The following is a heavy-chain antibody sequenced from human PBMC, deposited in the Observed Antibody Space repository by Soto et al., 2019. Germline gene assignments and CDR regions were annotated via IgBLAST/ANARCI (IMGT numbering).Heavy chain of an antibody. D-gene: IGHD3-22*01. CDR2: VGASGTST. CDR3: ARTYYYDSTGYYRTFDY. CDR1: D. Sequence: DMSWVRQAPGKGLEWVSVVGASGTSTYYTDSVKGRFTISRDNSKNTLYLQMNSLRVDDTAVYYCARTYYYDSTGYYRTFDYWGQGTLVTVSS. V-gene: IGHV3-23*01. J-gene: IGHJ4*02.